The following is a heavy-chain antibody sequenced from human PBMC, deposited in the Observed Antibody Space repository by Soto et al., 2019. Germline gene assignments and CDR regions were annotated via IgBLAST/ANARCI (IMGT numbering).Heavy chain of an antibody. V-gene: IGHV1-3*01. CDR2: INAGNGNT. CDR1: GYTFTSYA. Sequence: ASVEVSCKASGYTFTSYAMHWVRQAPGQRLEWMGWINAGNGNTKYSQKFQGRVTITRDTSASTAYMELSSLRSEDTAVYYCARAEHGYCSSTSCYFEVEYWFDPWGQGTLVTVSS. CDR3: ARAEHGYCSSTSCYFEVEYWFDP. J-gene: IGHJ5*02. D-gene: IGHD2-2*03.